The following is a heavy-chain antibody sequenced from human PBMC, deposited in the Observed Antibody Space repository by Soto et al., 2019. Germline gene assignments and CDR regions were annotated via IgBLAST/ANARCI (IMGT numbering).Heavy chain of an antibody. CDR1: GGPFSSYT. CDR3: VRDSIAASGFDS. CDR2: IIPLFGTT. Sequence: QVQLVQSGAEVKKPGSSVKVSCKVSGGPFSSYTLSWVQQAPGQGPEWMGEIIPLFGTTNYVQGFQGRVTIAADVSTNTAYTELSSLTSDDTALYHCVRDSIAASGFDSWGQGTLVTVS. V-gene: IGHV1-69*12. J-gene: IGHJ4*02. D-gene: IGHD6-13*01.